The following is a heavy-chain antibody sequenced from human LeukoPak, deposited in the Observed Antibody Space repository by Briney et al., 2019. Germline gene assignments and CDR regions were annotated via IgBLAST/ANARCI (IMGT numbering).Heavy chain of an antibody. CDR3: AKGSGWYDTPFDY. CDR1: GFTFSSYA. CDR2: ISGSGGST. V-gene: IGHV3-23*01. D-gene: IGHD6-19*01. J-gene: IGHJ4*02. Sequence: GGSLRLSCAASGFTFSSYAMSWVRQAPGKGLEWVSAISGSGGSTYYADSVKGRFTISRDNSKNTLYLQMNSLRAEDTAVYYCAKGSGWYDTPFDYWGQRTLVTVSS.